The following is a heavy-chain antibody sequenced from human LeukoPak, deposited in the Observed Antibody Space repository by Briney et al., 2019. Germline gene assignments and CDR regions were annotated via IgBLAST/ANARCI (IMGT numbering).Heavy chain of an antibody. V-gene: IGHV4-59*01. CDR2: IYYSGST. Sequence: SETLSLTCTVSGGSISSYYWSWIRQPPGKGLEWIGYIYYSGSTNYNPSLKSRVTISVDTSKNQFSLKLSSVTAADTAVYYCARSAVVLRRIMDVWGQGTMVTVSS. D-gene: IGHD6-19*01. CDR1: GGSISSYY. CDR3: ARSAVVLRRIMDV. J-gene: IGHJ3*01.